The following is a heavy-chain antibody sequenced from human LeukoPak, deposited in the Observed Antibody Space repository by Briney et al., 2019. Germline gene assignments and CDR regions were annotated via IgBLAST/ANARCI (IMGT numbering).Heavy chain of an antibody. Sequence: ASVKVSCKASGYTFTGYYMHWVRQAPGQGLEWMGIINPSGGSTSYAQKFQGRVTMTRDTSTSTVYMELSSLRSEDTAVYYCARNWELPDSHYYYYGMDVWGQGTTVTVSS. V-gene: IGHV1-46*01. CDR3: ARNWELPDSHYYYYGMDV. CDR1: GYTFTGYY. CDR2: INPSGGST. J-gene: IGHJ6*02. D-gene: IGHD1-26*01.